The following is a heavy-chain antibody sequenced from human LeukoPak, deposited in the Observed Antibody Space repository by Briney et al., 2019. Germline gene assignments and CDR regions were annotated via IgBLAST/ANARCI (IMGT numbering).Heavy chain of an antibody. CDR1: GYTFNGYY. J-gene: IGHJ4*02. V-gene: IGHV1-2*02. D-gene: IGHD6-13*01. Sequence: ASVKVSCKASGYTFNGYYIHWVRQAPGQGLEWMGWINPNSGGTHYAQKSQGTVTMTRDTSISTAYMELSRLRSDDTAIYYCARRYTNSWYDTDYWGQGTLVTVSS. CDR3: ARRYTNSWYDTDY. CDR2: INPNSGGT.